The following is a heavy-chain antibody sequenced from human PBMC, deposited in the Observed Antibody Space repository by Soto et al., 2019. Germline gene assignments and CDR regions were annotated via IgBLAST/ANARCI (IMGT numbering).Heavy chain of an antibody. J-gene: IGHJ6*02. CDR3: ARTTAMVTPGSYYYYGMDV. Sequence: QVQLVQSGAEVKKPGSSVKVSCKASGGTFSSYAISWVRQAPGQGLEWMGGIIPIFGTANYAQKFQGRVTITADESTSTASMELSSLRSEATAVYYCARTTAMVTPGSYYYYGMDVWGQGTTVTVSS. D-gene: IGHD5-18*01. CDR2: IIPIFGTA. V-gene: IGHV1-69*01. CDR1: GGTFSSYA.